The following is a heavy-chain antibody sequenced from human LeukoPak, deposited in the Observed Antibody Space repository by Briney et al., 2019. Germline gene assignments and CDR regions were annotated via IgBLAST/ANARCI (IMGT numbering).Heavy chain of an antibody. CDR1: GFSLSTSGVG. V-gene: IGHV2-5*02. CDR3: ARQGHYGSGDYYFDY. Sequence: SGPTLVKPTHTLTLTCTFSGFSLSTSGVGVGWIRQPPGKALEWLALIYWDDDKRYSPSLKSRLTITKDTSKNQVVLTMTNMDPVDTATYYCARQGHYGSGDYYFDYWGQGTLVTVSS. CDR2: IYWDDDK. D-gene: IGHD3-10*01. J-gene: IGHJ4*02.